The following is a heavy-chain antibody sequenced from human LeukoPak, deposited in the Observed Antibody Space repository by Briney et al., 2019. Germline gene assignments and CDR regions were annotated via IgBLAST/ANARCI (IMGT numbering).Heavy chain of an antibody. Sequence: PSETLSLTCTVSGGSISGYNWSWIRQPPGKGLEWIGYIYYSGSTNYNPSLKSRVTISVDTSKNQFSLKLSSVTAADTAVYYCARPIAVAGRGWGAFDIWGQGTMVTVSS. V-gene: IGHV4-59*08. CDR2: IYYSGST. J-gene: IGHJ3*02. CDR1: GGSISGYN. D-gene: IGHD6-19*01. CDR3: ARPIAVAGRGWGAFDI.